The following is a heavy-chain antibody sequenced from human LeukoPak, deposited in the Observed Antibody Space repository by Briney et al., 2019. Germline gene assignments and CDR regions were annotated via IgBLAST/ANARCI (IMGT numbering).Heavy chain of an antibody. D-gene: IGHD6-19*01. Sequence: GDSLKISGKGSGYSFTSYWIGGVRQMPGKGLEWMGIIYPGDSDTRYSPSFQGQVTISADKSISTAYLQWSSLKASDIAMYYCARHAVDGNFDYWGQGTLVTVSS. J-gene: IGHJ4*02. CDR1: GYSFTSYW. CDR3: ARHAVDGNFDY. CDR2: IYPGDSDT. V-gene: IGHV5-51*01.